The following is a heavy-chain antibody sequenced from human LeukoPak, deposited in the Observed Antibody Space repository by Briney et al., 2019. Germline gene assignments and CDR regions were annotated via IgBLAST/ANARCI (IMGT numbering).Heavy chain of an antibody. D-gene: IGHD4-23*01. V-gene: IGHV7-4-1*02. Sequence: ASVKVSCKASGYTCTSYAMNWVRQAPGQGLEWMGWINTNTGNPTYAQGFTGRFVFSLDTSVSTAYLQISSLKAEDTAVYYCARDTAPYGGKGYYYYYGMDVWGQGTTVTVSS. CDR1: GYTCTSYA. CDR3: ARDTAPYGGKGYYYYYGMDV. J-gene: IGHJ6*02. CDR2: INTNTGNP.